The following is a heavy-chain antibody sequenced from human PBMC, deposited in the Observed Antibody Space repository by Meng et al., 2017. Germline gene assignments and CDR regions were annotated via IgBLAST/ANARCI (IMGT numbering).Heavy chain of an antibody. J-gene: IGHJ4*02. Sequence: QLVRVQSGLELKKPGASVKVACKAYGYTFPSYAMNWVRQAPGQGLEWMGWINTNTGNPTYAQGFTGRFVFSLDTSVSTAYLQISSLKAEDTAVYYCAREGRVDFDYWGQGTLVTVSS. CDR3: AREGRVDFDY. CDR2: INTNTGNP. V-gene: IGHV7-4-1*02. D-gene: IGHD1-26*01. CDR1: GYTFPSYA.